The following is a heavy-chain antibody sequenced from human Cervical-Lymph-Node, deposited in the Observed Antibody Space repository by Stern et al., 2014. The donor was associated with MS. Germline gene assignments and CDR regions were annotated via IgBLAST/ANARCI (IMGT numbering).Heavy chain of an antibody. D-gene: IGHD6-13*01. Sequence: QVQLQESGPGLVKPSETLSLTCTVSGYSISSGYYWGWIRQPAGKGLAWIGTIYHSGSTYYNPSLKSRVTISVDTSKNQFSLKLSSVTAADTAVYYCAREEQQLVHGNWFDPWGQGTLVTVSS. CDR1: GYSISSGYY. CDR2: IYHSGST. V-gene: IGHV4-38-2*02. J-gene: IGHJ5*02. CDR3: AREEQQLVHGNWFDP.